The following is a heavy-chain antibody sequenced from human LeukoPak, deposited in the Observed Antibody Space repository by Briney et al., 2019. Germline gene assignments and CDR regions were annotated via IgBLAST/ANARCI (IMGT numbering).Heavy chain of an antibody. CDR3: AREVRYSGSYFVSSY. D-gene: IGHD1-26*01. J-gene: IGHJ4*02. CDR1: GFTFSSYW. CDR2: IKQDGSEK. V-gene: IGHV3-7*01. Sequence: PGGSLRLSCAASGFTFSSYWMSWVRQAPGKGLEWVANIKQDGSEKYYVDSVKGRFTISRDNAKNSLYLQMNSLRAEDTAVYYCAREVRYSGSYFVSSYWGQGTLVTVSS.